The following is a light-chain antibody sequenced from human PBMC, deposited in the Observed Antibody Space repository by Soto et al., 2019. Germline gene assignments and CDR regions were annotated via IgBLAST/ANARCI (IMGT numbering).Light chain of an antibody. CDR1: QGISDY. CDR3: QNYYSAPFT. V-gene: IGKV1-27*01. Sequence: DIQMTQSPSSLSAFLGDRVTITCRASQGISDYLVWYQQKPGKVPKLLIYAASTLQSGVPPRFSGTGSGTDXXXXXXXXXXXXXXTYYCQNYYSAPFTFGPGTKVDIK. CDR2: AAS. J-gene: IGKJ3*01.